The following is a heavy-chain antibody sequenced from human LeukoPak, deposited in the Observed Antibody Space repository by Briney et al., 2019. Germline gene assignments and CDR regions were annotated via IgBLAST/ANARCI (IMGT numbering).Heavy chain of an antibody. V-gene: IGHV3-74*01. D-gene: IGHD3-3*01. CDR3: ARPDYDFWTGSLGGHYLDV. Sequence: PGGSLRLSCAASGFTFSSYWMHWVRQAPGKGLVWVSRINSDGSSTSYTDSVKGRFTISRDNAKNTLYLQMNSLRAEDTAVYYCARPDYDFWTGSLGGHYLDVWGKGTTVTVSS. CDR2: INSDGSST. CDR1: GFTFSSYW. J-gene: IGHJ6*03.